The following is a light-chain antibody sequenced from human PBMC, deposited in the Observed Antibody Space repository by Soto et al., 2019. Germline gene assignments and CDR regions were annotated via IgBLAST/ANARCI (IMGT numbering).Light chain of an antibody. CDR2: DAS. V-gene: IGKV3-11*01. CDR3: QQRANWPGT. CDR1: QSVTKNF. J-gene: IGKJ1*01. Sequence: EIVLTQSPGTLSLSPGERATLSCRASQSVTKNFLAWYQQKPGQAPRLLIYDASTRATGIPARFSGSGSGTDFTLTISSLEPEDSAIYYCQQRANWPGTFGQGTKVDIK.